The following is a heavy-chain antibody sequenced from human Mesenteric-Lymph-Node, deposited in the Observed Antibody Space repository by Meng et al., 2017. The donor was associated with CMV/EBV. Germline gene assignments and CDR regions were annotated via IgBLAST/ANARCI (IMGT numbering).Heavy chain of an antibody. D-gene: IGHD3-10*01. Sequence: SGGYSWGWLRQHPGKGLEWIGYIYYSGGTYYNPSLKSRVTISVDTSKNQFSLKLSSVTAADTAVYYCARGEYGSGSYYTSGYYFDYWGQGTLVTVSS. V-gene: IGHV4-31*02. CDR1: SGGYS. J-gene: IGHJ4*02. CDR2: IYYSGGT. CDR3: ARGEYGSGSYYTSGYYFDY.